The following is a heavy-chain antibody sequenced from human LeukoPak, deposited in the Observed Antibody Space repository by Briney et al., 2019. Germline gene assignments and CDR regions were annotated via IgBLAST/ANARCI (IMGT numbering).Heavy chain of an antibody. J-gene: IGHJ4*02. D-gene: IGHD3-9*01. Sequence: GESLKISCKGSGYSFTSYWIGWVRQMPGKGLKWMGIIYPGDSDTRYSPSFQGQVTISADKSISTAYLQWSSLKASDTAMYYCARLAHANILTGYEFDYWGQGTLVTVSS. CDR3: ARLAHANILTGYEFDY. CDR1: GYSFTSYW. V-gene: IGHV5-51*01. CDR2: IYPGDSDT.